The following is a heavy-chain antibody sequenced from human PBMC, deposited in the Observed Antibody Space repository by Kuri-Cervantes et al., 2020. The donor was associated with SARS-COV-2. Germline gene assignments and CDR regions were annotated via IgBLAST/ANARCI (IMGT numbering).Heavy chain of an antibody. V-gene: IGHV3-23*01. Sequence: GGSLRLSCAASGFTFSNYAMSCVRQAPGKGLEWVSAISGSGGSTYYAGSVKGRFPISRDNSKNTLYLQMNSLRAEDTAVYYCAAERVGAITENSYGMDVWGQGTTVTVSS. CDR1: GFTFSNYA. CDR2: ISGSGGST. J-gene: IGHJ6*02. D-gene: IGHD1-26*01. CDR3: AAERVGAITENSYGMDV.